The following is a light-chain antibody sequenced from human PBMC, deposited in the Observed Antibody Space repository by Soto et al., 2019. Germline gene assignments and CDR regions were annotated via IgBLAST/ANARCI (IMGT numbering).Light chain of an antibody. V-gene: IGKV1-39*01. CDR2: VAS. Sequence: DIQMTQSPSSLSASVGDRVTITCRASQSIGPYLSWYQEKPGTPPRLLIYVASSLESGVPSRFSGSASRTDFTLTISSLQPEDFATYYCQQSHSSPLTFGQGTKVEI. J-gene: IGKJ1*01. CDR3: QQSHSSPLT. CDR1: QSIGPY.